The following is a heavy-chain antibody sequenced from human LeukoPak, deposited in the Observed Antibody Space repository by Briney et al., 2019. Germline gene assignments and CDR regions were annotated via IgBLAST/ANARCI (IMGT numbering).Heavy chain of an antibody. CDR2: IRSKAYGGTT. CDR1: GFTFGDYA. J-gene: IGHJ4*02. Sequence: RSLRLSCTASGFTFGDYAMSWVRQAPGKGLEWVGLIRSKAYGGTTEYAASVKGRFTISRDDSKSIAYLQMNSLKTEDTAVYYCTRDRIASSIFGVVISPPDYWGQGTLVTVSS. V-gene: IGHV3-49*04. D-gene: IGHD3-3*01. CDR3: TRDRIASSIFGVVISPPDY.